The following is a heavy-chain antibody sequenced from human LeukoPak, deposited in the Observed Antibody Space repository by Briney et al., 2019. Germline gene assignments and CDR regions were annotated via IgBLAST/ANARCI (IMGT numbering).Heavy chain of an antibody. J-gene: IGHJ5*02. V-gene: IGHV4-59*01. D-gene: IGHD1-14*01. CDR3: ARAQTAPNWFDP. CDR1: GGSISSYY. Sequence: PSETLSLTCAASGGSISSYYWSWIRQPPGKGLEWIWYIYYSGSTNYNPSPKSRVTISIDTSNNQFSLKLSSVTAADTAVYYCARAQTAPNWFDPWGQGTLVTVSS. CDR2: IYYSGST.